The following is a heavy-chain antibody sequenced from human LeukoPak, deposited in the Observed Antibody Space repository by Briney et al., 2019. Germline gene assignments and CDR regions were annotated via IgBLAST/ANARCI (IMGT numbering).Heavy chain of an antibody. CDR2: IYYSGST. V-gene: IGHV4-31*03. CDR3: ARGYSWNRDWYFDL. J-gene: IGHJ2*01. CDR1: GGSISSSSYY. D-gene: IGHD1-20*01. Sequence: SETLSLTCTVSGGSISSSSYYWGWIRQPPGKGLEWIGYIYYSGSTYYNPSLKSRVTISVDTSKNQFSLKLSSVTAADTAVYYCARGYSWNRDWYFDLWGRGTLVTVSS.